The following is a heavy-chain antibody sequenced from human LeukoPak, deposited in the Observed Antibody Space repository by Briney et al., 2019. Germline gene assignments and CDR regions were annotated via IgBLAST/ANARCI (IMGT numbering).Heavy chain of an antibody. J-gene: IGHJ3*02. D-gene: IGHD2-2*01. CDR1: GGSFSGYY. CDR2: INGSGST. Sequence: PSETLSLTCAVYGGSFSGYYRNWVRQPPGKGLGWIGEINGSGSTNYNPSFKSRVTISVDTSKNQFCLKPSSVTAADTAVYYCARAPDIVVVPAARSDAFDIWGQGTMVTVSS. V-gene: IGHV4-34*01. CDR3: ARAPDIVVVPAARSDAFDI.